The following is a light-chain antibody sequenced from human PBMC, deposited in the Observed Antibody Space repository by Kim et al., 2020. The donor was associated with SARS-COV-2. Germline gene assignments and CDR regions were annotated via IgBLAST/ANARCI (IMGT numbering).Light chain of an antibody. CDR3: QQHSNWLT. J-gene: IGKJ4*01. CDR2: DAS. Sequence: ALFPGESATLSCMASQSVSSYLAWYQQKPGQAPRLLIYDASNRATGIPARFSGSGSGTDFTLTISSLEPEDFAVYYCQQHSNWLTVGGGTKVDIK. V-gene: IGKV3-11*01. CDR1: QSVSSY.